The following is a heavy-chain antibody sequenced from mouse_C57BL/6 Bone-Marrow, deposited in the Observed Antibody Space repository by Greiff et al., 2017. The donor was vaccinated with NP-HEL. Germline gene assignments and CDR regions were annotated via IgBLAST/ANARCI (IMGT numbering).Heavy chain of an antibody. Sequence: DVQLVESGAELVKPGASVKLSCTASGFNIKDYYMHWVKQRTEQGLEWIGRIDPEDGETKYAPKFQGKATITADTSSNTAYLQLSSLTSEDTAVYYCAREITTVVALDYWGQGTTLTVSS. D-gene: IGHD1-1*01. CDR3: AREITTVVALDY. CDR1: GFNIKDYY. V-gene: IGHV14-2*01. CDR2: IDPEDGET. J-gene: IGHJ2*01.